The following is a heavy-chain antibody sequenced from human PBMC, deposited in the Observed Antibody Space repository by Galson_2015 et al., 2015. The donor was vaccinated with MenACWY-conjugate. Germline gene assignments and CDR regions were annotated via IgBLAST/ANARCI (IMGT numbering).Heavy chain of an antibody. CDR1: GFTFSSYW. D-gene: IGHD2-8*01. CDR2: IWYDGSNK. Sequence: SLRLSCAASGFTFSSYWMSWVRQAPGKGLEWVAVIWYDGSNKYYADSVKGRFTISRDNSKNTLYLQMNSLRAEDTAVYYCARDGTPLVYAFYYYYGMDVWGQGTTVTVSS. V-gene: IGHV3-33*08. CDR3: ARDGTPLVYAFYYYYGMDV. J-gene: IGHJ6*02.